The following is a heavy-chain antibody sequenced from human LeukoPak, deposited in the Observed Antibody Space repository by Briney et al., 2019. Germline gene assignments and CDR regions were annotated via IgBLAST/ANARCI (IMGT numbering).Heavy chain of an antibody. Sequence: PSQTLSLTCTVSGGSISSGGYNWSWIRQHPGKGLECIGYIYYSGSTYYNPSLKSRVTISVDTSKNQFSLKLSSVTAADTAVYYCARDELRWLYFDLWGRGTLVTVSS. CDR3: ARDELRWLYFDL. CDR1: GGSISSGGYN. D-gene: IGHD4-23*01. CDR2: IYYSGST. J-gene: IGHJ2*01. V-gene: IGHV4-31*03.